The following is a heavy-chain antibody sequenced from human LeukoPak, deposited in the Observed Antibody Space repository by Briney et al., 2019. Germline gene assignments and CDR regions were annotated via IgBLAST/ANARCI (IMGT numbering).Heavy chain of an antibody. Sequence: SQTLSLTCTVSGGSISSGGYYWGWIRQHPGKGLEWIGCIYYSGSTYYNPSLKSRVTISVDTSKNQFYLKLSSVTAADTAVYYCAGGGYCSGGSCNPNRRFDYWGQGTLVTVSS. CDR2: IYYSGST. D-gene: IGHD2-15*01. CDR3: AGGGYCSGGSCNPNRRFDY. V-gene: IGHV4-31*03. J-gene: IGHJ4*02. CDR1: GGSISSGGYY.